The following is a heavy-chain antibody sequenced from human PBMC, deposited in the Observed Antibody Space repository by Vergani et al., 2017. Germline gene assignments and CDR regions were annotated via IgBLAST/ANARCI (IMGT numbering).Heavy chain of an antibody. V-gene: IGHV4-61*02. CDR2: VYTSGMT. CDR1: GSSINTGAYY. J-gene: IGHJ6*02. CDR3: ARELSYYYGSGSDDYNPYYYEGMDV. D-gene: IGHD3-10*01. Sequence: QVQLQESGPRLVRPSQTLSLTCTVSGSSINTGAYYWSWIRQPAGKGLEWIGRVYTSGMTNYNPSLKSRVTILVDRSKSQLSLKLTSVTAGDPAVYFCARELSYYYGSGSDDYNPYYYEGMDVWGPGTTVTVSS.